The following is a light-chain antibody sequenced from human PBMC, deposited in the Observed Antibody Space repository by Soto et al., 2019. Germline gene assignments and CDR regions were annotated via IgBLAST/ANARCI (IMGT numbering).Light chain of an antibody. Sequence: QSALTQPASVSGSPGQSITISCTGTSSDVGGYNYVSWYQQHPGKAPKLMIYDVSNRPSGVSNRFSGSKSGNTASLTISGLQAEDEADYYCSSYTXSSPLYVFGTGTKVTVL. CDR3: SSYTXSSPLYV. CDR2: DVS. V-gene: IGLV2-14*01. J-gene: IGLJ1*01. CDR1: SSDVGGYNY.